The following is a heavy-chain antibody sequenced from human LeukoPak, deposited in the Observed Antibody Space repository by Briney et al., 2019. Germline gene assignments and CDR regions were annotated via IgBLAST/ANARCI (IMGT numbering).Heavy chain of an antibody. D-gene: IGHD6-13*01. Sequence: PSETLSLTCTVSGGSISSYYRSWIRQPAGKGLEWIGLIYTSGSPNYSLSLRSRVTMSVETSHHQFSVRLSSVTAADTAVYYCGRGSSGFATPPRYPEQAAAGPFDYWGQGTLVTVSS. CDR3: GRGSSGFATPPRYPEQAAAGPFDY. CDR2: IYTSGSP. CDR1: GGSISSYY. V-gene: IGHV4-4*07. J-gene: IGHJ4*02.